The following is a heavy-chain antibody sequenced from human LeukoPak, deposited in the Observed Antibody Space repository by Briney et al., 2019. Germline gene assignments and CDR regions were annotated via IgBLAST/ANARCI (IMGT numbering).Heavy chain of an antibody. V-gene: IGHV1-18*01. CDR3: ARDLPLVGAMDAFDI. CDR2: ISAFNGET. Sequence: ASVKVSCKTYGYTFTSHGISWVRQAPGQGLEWMGWISAFNGETHYAQNLQGRVTMTTDTSTSTAYMELSSLRSEDTAVYYCARDLPLVGAMDAFDIWGQGTMVTVSS. J-gene: IGHJ3*02. D-gene: IGHD1-26*01. CDR1: GYTFTSHG.